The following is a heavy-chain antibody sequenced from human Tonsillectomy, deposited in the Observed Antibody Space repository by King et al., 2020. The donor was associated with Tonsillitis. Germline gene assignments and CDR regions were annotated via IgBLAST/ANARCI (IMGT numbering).Heavy chain of an antibody. CDR2: IYWNDDK. V-gene: IGHV2-5*01. CDR1: GFSLSTSGVG. CDR3: AHSIRYYDSSGSPTSRFDY. Sequence: TLKESGPTLVKPTQTLTLTRTFSGFSLSTSGVGVGWIRQPPGKALEWLALIYWNDDKRYSPSLKSRLTITKDTSKNQVVLTMTNMDPVDTATYYCAHSIRYYDSSGSPTSRFDYWGQGTLVTVSS. D-gene: IGHD3-22*01. J-gene: IGHJ4*02.